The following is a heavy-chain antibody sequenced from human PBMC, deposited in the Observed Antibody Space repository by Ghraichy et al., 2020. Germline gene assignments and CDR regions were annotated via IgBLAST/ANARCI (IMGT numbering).Heavy chain of an antibody. CDR1: GGSFSGYY. Sequence: SETLSLTCAVYGGSFSGYYWSWIRQPPGKGLEWIGEINHSGSTNYNPSLKSRVTISVDTSKNQFSLKLSSVTAADTAVYYCARAPWTLRPDTYDYGDYGVSVWYFDLWGRGTLVTVSS. CDR2: INHSGST. J-gene: IGHJ2*01. CDR3: ARAPWTLRPDTYDYGDYGVSVWYFDL. V-gene: IGHV4-34*01. D-gene: IGHD4-17*01.